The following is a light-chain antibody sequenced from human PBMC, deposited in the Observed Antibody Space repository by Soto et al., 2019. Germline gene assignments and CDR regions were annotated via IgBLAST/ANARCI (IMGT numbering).Light chain of an antibody. J-gene: IGLJ2*01. CDR2: DNN. V-gene: IGLV1-51*01. CDR3: GTWDSGLSAGV. CDR1: SSNIGSNT. Sequence: QSVLTQPPSASGTPGQRVTISCSGSSSNIGSNTVNWYQQITGTAPKLLIYDNNKRPSGIPDRFSGSQSGTSATLGITGLQTGDEADYYCGTWDSGLSAGVFGGGTKLTVL.